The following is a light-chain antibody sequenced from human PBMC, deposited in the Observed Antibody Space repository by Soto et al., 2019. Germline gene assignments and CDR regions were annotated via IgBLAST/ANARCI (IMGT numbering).Light chain of an antibody. V-gene: IGKV3-20*01. J-gene: IGKJ2*01. CDR2: GAS. Sequence: EIVLTQSPATLTLSPGERATLSCRASRGVSATYLAWYQHKPGQAPRLLIFGASTRATGIPARFSGSGSGPVFTLTISRVEPEDFAVYYCQDLGAAPYTFGQGTKLEIK. CDR1: RGVSATY. CDR3: QDLGAAPYT.